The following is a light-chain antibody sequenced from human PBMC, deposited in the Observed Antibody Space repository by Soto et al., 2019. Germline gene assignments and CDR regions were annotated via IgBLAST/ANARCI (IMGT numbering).Light chain of an antibody. CDR3: QQYDNSPLT. CDR2: GAS. V-gene: IGKV3-20*01. CDR1: QSVSSSY. J-gene: IGKJ4*01. Sequence: EIVMTQSPATLSVSPVERATLSCMASQSVSSSYLAWYQQKPGQAPRLLMYGASNRATGIPDRFSGSGSGTDFTLTISRLEPEDFAVYYCQQYDNSPLTFGGGTKVDIK.